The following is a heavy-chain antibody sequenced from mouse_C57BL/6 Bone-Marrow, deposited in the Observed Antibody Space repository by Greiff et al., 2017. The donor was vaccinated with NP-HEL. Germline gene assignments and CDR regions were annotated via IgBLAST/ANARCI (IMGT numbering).Heavy chain of an antibody. CDR2: INPYNGDT. D-gene: IGHD1-1*01. CDR3: ARWGTTVVAYYYAMDY. Sequence: EVQLQQSGPELVKPGDSVKISCKASGYSFTGYFMNWVMQSHGKSLEWIGRINPYNGDTFYNQKFKGKATLTVAKSSSTAHMELRSLTSEDSAVYYCARWGTTVVAYYYAMDYWGQGTSVTVSS. CDR1: GYSFTGYF. J-gene: IGHJ4*01. V-gene: IGHV1-20*01.